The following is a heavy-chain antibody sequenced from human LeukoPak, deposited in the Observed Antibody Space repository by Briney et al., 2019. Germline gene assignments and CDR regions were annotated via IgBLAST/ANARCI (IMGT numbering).Heavy chain of an antibody. CDR2: ISTYNGHT. CDR1: GYTFTTNG. V-gene: IGHV1-18*04. J-gene: IGHJ4*02. D-gene: IGHD3-22*01. Sequence: ASVKVSCKASGYTFTTNGISWVRQAPGQGPEWMGWISTYNGHTNYAQKFQGRVTMTRDTSISTAYMELSRLRSDDTAVYYCARATSGYYDYFDYWGQGTLVTVSS. CDR3: ARATSGYYDYFDY.